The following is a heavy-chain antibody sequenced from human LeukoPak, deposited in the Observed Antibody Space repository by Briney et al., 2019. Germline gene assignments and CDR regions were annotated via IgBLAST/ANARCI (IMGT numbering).Heavy chain of an antibody. Sequence: SETLSLTCAVSGGSISSSNWWSWVRQPPGKGLEWIGEIYHSGSTNYNPSLKSRVTISVDKSKNQFSLKLSSVTAADTAVYYCARHLRTGTTFCDAFDIWGQGTMVTVSS. J-gene: IGHJ3*02. CDR2: IYHSGST. CDR1: GGSISSSNW. D-gene: IGHD1-7*01. CDR3: ARHLRTGTTFCDAFDI. V-gene: IGHV4-4*02.